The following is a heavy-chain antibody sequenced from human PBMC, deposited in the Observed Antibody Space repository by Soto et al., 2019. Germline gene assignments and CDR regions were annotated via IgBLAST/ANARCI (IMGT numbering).Heavy chain of an antibody. CDR3: ARRNFGEKWFDP. Sequence: QLHLQESGPGLVKPSETLSLTCTVSAGSFSSSSYYWGGIRQPPGKGLEWIGSIYYSGNTYYNPSLKSRVTISVYTSKNQGSLNLSSVTAADTAVDYCARRNFGEKWFDPGGQGTLVIVSS. CDR2: IYYSGNT. J-gene: IGHJ5*02. CDR1: AGSFSSSSYY. V-gene: IGHV4-39*01. D-gene: IGHD3-10*01.